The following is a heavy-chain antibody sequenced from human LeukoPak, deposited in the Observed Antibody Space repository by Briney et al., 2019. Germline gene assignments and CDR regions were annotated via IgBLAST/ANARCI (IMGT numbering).Heavy chain of an antibody. CDR3: ARDLLGYCSGGSCYSGWFDP. CDR2: INPNSGGT. Sequence: ASVKVSYKASGYTFTGYYMHWVRQAPGQGLEWMGWINPNSGGTNYAQKFQGWVTMTRDTSISTAYMELSRLRSDDTAGYYCARDLLGYCSGGSCYSGWFDPWGQGTLVTVSS. D-gene: IGHD2-15*01. CDR1: GYTFTGYY. J-gene: IGHJ5*02. V-gene: IGHV1-2*04.